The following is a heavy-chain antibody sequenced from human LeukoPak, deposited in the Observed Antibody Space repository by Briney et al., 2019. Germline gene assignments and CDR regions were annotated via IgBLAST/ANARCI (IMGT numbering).Heavy chain of an antibody. CDR2: ISGSGGST. D-gene: IGHD6-19*01. Sequence: PGGSLRLSCAASGFTFSSYGMSWVRQAPGKGLEWVSAISGSGGSTYYADSVTGRFTISRDNSKNTLYLKMNSLRAEDTAVYYCAKGGATRYSSGWYGRDVWGKGTTVTISS. J-gene: IGHJ6*04. V-gene: IGHV3-23*01. CDR1: GFTFSSYG. CDR3: AKGGATRYSSGWYGRDV.